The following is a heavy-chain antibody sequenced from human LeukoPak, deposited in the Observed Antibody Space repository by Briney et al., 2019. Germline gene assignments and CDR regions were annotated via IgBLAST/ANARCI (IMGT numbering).Heavy chain of an antibody. J-gene: IGHJ6*03. Sequence: GGSLRLSCATSGFTFSTYAMHWVRQSPGKGLEWVASIRNDGTNKNHVDSVKGRFTISRDNSKNTLFLQMDSLRPEDTAIYYCAKSWSGYYHYYMDVWGKGTTVTVSS. D-gene: IGHD3-3*01. CDR3: AKSWSGYYHYYMDV. V-gene: IGHV3-30*02. CDR2: IRNDGTNK. CDR1: GFTFSTYA.